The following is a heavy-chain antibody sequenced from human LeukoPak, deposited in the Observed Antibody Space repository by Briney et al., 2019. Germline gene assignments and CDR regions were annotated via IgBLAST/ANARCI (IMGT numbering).Heavy chain of an antibody. CDR2: ISYDGSNK. J-gene: IGHJ4*02. V-gene: IGHV3-30*03. CDR1: GFISSSYW. CDR3: ARGPLSVGALMFDY. D-gene: IGHD1-26*01. Sequence: PGGSLRLSCAASGFISSSYWMSWVRQAPGKGLEWVAVISYDGSNKYYADSVKGRFTISRDNSKNTLYLQMNSLRAEDTAVYYCARGPLSVGALMFDYWGQGTLVTVSS.